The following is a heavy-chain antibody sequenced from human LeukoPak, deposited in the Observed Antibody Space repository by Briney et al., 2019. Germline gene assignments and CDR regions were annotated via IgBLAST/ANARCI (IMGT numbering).Heavy chain of an antibody. CDR3: TKGGELMNY. CDR1: GGSVSSGNYY. V-gene: IGHV4-61*02. Sequence: SQTLSLTCTVSGGSVSSGNYYWTWIRQPAGKGLEGIGRIYTSGSTNYNPSLKSRVTISIDASKNQFSLRLTSVTAADTAVSYCTKGGELMNYWGQGTLVTVSS. CDR2: IYTSGST. J-gene: IGHJ4*02. D-gene: IGHD1-26*01.